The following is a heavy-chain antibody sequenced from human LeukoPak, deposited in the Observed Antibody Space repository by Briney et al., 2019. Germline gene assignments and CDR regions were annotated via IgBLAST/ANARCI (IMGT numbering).Heavy chain of an antibody. V-gene: IGHV1-2*02. J-gene: IGHJ4*02. CDR1: GYTFTGYY. Sequence: GASVKVSCKASGYTFTGYYMHWVRQAPGQGLEWMGWINPNSGGTNYAQKFQGRVTITRDTSISTAYMELSRLRSDDTAVYYCAREMERGYDWFDYWGQGTLVTVSS. D-gene: IGHD5-12*01. CDR2: INPNSGGT. CDR3: AREMERGYDWFDY.